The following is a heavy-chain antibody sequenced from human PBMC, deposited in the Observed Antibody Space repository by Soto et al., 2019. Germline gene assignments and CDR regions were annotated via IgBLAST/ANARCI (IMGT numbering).Heavy chain of an antibody. V-gene: IGHV3-30*18. Sequence: QVHLVESGGGVVQPGRSLRLSCEASGFTFNTHGMQWVRQAPGKGLEWVAVISFDGRHKDYADSAKGRFTVSRDNSKNTVYLEMNSLKVDDTAMYYCAKDSSGWYFFFDYWGQGTLVTVSS. D-gene: IGHD6-19*01. CDR3: AKDSSGWYFFFDY. CDR1: GFTFNTHG. J-gene: IGHJ4*02. CDR2: ISFDGRHK.